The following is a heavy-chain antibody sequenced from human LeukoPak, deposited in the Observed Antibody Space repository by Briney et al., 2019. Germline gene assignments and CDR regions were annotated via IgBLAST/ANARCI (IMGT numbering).Heavy chain of an antibody. CDR2: IYTSGST. CDR3: ARLMDGYSYGFYYYYMDV. V-gene: IGHV4-4*09. J-gene: IGHJ6*03. Sequence: SETLSLTCTVPGRSISSYYWSWIRQPPGKGLEWIGYIYTSGSTNYNPSLKSRVTISVDTSKNQFSLKLSSVTAADTAVYYCARLMDGYSYGFYYYYMDVWGKGTAVTVSS. CDR1: GRSISSYY. D-gene: IGHD5-18*01.